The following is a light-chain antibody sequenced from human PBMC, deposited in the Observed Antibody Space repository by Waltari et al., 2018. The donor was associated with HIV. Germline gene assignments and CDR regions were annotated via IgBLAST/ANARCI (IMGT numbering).Light chain of an antibody. CDR1: SSHIGNNS. CDR2: HNN. CDR3: GTWDSTLYAGRWL. J-gene: IGLJ3*02. Sequence: QSVFPQPPSVSAAPGQKVTISCPVSSSHIGNNSVSCYHQLPGTAPKLLIYHNNKRPSGIPDRFSGSKSGTSATLGITGLQTGDEADYYCGTWDSTLYAGRWLFGGGTKLTVL. V-gene: IGLV1-51*01.